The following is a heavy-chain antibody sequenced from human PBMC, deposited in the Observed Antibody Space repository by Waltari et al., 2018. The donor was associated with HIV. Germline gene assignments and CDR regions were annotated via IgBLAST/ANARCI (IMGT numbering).Heavy chain of an antibody. CDR1: GFTVSSNY. CDR3: ARDYRFEGTMIVVPLAFDI. Sequence: EVQLVESGGGLVQPGGSLRLSCAASGFTVSSNYMSWVRQAPGQGMEWVSVIYSGGSTYYADSVKGRFTISRDNSKNTLYLQMNSLRAEDTAVYYCARDYRFEGTMIVVPLAFDIWGQGTMVTVSS. CDR2: IYSGGST. D-gene: IGHD3-22*01. V-gene: IGHV3-66*02. J-gene: IGHJ3*02.